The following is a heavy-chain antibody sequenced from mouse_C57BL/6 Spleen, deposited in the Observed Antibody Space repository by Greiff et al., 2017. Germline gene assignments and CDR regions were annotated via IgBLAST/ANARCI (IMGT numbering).Heavy chain of an antibody. CDR3: ARSGYYYDSSRFDY. Sequence: QVQLQQSGAELVRPGTSVKVSCKASGYAFTNYLIEWVKQRPGQGLEWIGVINPGSGGTNYNEKFKGKATLTADKSSSTAYMQLSSLTSEDSAVYFCARSGYYYDSSRFDYWGQGTTLTVSS. CDR1: GYAFTNYL. D-gene: IGHD1-1*01. CDR2: INPGSGGT. J-gene: IGHJ2*01. V-gene: IGHV1-54*01.